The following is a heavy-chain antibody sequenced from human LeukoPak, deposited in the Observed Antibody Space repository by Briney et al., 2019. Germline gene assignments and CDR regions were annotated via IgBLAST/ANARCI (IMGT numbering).Heavy chain of an antibody. CDR3: SRRSWQLVQAYYYYYYDV. J-gene: IGHJ6*03. Sequence: NPSETLSLTCAVYGGSFSSYHWSWIRQPPGKGLEWLGEISHSGGINYNPSLKSRVTISIDTSKNQFSLKVRSVTAADMAVYYCSRRSWQLVQAYYYYYYDVWGKGTTVTVSS. CDR2: ISHSGGI. CDR1: GGSFSSYH. D-gene: IGHD6-6*01. V-gene: IGHV4-34*01.